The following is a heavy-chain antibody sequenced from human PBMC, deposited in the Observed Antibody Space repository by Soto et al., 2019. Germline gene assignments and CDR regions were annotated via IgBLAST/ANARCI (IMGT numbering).Heavy chain of an antibody. D-gene: IGHD3-16*01. CDR2: IYHSGST. Sequence: SETLSLTCAVSGYSISSGYYWGWIRQPPGRGLGWIGTIYHSGSTYYNPSLKSRVSMSVDTSKNQFSLKLSSVTAADTAVYYCGRSFMWYFDLWGRGTLVTVSS. CDR1: GYSISSGYY. CDR3: GRSFMWYFDL. V-gene: IGHV4-38-2*01. J-gene: IGHJ2*01.